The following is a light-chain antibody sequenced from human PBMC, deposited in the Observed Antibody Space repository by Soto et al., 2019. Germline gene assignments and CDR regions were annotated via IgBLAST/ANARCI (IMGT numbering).Light chain of an antibody. CDR3: QLYYGAAVV. CDR1: SGAVTSAYH. CDR2: GTT. V-gene: IGLV7-43*01. J-gene: IGLJ2*01. Sequence: QTVVTQEPSLTVSPGGTVTLTCASSSGAVTSAYHPNWFQQKPGQSTRALIYGTTNKHSWTPARFSGSLLGVKAALTLSGVQPEDEAEYYCQLYYGAAVVFGGGTKLTFL.